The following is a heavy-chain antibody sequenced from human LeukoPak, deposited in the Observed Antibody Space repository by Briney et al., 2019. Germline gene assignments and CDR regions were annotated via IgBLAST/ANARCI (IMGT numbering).Heavy chain of an antibody. J-gene: IGHJ4*02. CDR3: ARAGAIGYCSGGSCYGDY. CDR2: FHPSRGCT. D-gene: IGHD2-15*01. V-gene: IGHV1-2*06. Sequence: ASVKVSCKASEYTFTGYYMHWVRQSPGHGLEWLGRFHPSRGCTNYAQKIQGRVTMTRDKSISTVYMELSRLRSDDTAVYFCARAGAIGYCSGGSCYGDYWGQGTLVTVSS. CDR1: EYTFTGYY.